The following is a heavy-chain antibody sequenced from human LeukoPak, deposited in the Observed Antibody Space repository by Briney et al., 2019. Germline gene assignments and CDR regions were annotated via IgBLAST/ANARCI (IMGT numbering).Heavy chain of an antibody. CDR2: IYSSGSF. D-gene: IGHD6-19*01. J-gene: IGHJ3*02. CDR3: ARSGGSSSGSLGLWYSDI. CDR1: DCSISSYF. Sequence: PSETRSPNCPVSDCSISSYFWPWIRQNARRGQEWNGHIYSSGSFKYNPTLKSRVTMSIDTSKNQLSLKLNSVTAADTAVYYCARSGGSSSGSLGLWYSDIWGQGTMVNVSS. V-gene: IGHV4-4*07.